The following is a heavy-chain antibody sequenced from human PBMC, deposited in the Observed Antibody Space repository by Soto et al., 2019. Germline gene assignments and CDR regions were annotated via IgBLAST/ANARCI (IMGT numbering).Heavy chain of an antibody. V-gene: IGHV3-74*01. CDR2: INSDGSST. D-gene: IGHD5-18*01. J-gene: IGHJ6*02. CDR3: ARGSGGYSYGLNDYYYYGMDV. CDR1: GFTFSSYW. Sequence: GGSQILSCAASGFTFSSYWMHWVRQAPGKGLVWVSRINSDGSSTSYADSVKGRFTISRDNAKNTLYLQMNSLRAEDTAVYYCARGSGGYSYGLNDYYYYGMDVWGQGTTVTVSS.